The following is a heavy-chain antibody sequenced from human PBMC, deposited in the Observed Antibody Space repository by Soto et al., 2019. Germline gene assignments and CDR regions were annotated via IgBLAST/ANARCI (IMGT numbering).Heavy chain of an antibody. Sequence: ESGPTLVNPTQTLTLTCTFSGFSLSTSQVGVGWIRQPPGKALEWLAHVYWNDDKYYSLSLKSRLTISKDTSKSQVVLTMTNMDPVDTATYYRAHLNTRGYYFDYWGQGALVTVYS. CDR3: AHLNTRGYYFDY. CDR1: GFSLSTSQVG. CDR2: VYWNDDK. D-gene: IGHD2-15*01. J-gene: IGHJ4*02. V-gene: IGHV2-5*01.